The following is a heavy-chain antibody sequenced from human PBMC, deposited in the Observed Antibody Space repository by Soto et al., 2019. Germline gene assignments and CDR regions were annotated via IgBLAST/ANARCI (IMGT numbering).Heavy chain of an antibody. D-gene: IGHD2-2*01. V-gene: IGHV3-30-3*01. CDR1: GFTYSSYA. J-gene: IGHJ3*02. CDR3: ARYPPDAFDI. CDR2: MSYDGSNK. Sequence: QVQLVESGGGVVQPGRSLRLSCAASGFTYSSYAMHWVRQDPGKGLEWMAVMSYDGSNKYYADSVKGRFTISRDNSKNTLYLQMNSLRAEDTAVYYCARYPPDAFDIWGQGTMVTVSS.